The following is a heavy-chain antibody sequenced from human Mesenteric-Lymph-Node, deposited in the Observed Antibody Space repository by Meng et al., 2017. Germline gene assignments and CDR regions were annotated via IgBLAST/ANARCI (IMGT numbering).Heavy chain of an antibody. CDR1: GGSISSSSYY. CDR2: IYHSGST. Sequence: SETLSLTCTVSGGSISSSSYYWGWIRQPPGKGLEWIGSIYHSGSTYYNPSLKSRVTISVDTSKNQFSLKLSSVTAADTAVYYCARDSYAEYFQHWGQGTLVTVSS. J-gene: IGHJ1*01. CDR3: ARDSYAEYFQH. V-gene: IGHV4-39*07.